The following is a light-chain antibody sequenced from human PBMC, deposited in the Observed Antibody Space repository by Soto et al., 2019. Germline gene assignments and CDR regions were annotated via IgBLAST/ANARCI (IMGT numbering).Light chain of an antibody. CDR2: EAS. Sequence: DIQMTQSPSTLSASVGDRVTITCRASQSISIWLAWYQQKPGKAPKLLIYEASSSEIGVPPRFSGSGFGTECTLTISSLQPDDFATYYCQHYKESSTFGQGTRLEIK. J-gene: IGKJ1*01. V-gene: IGKV1-5*03. CDR3: QHYKESST. CDR1: QSISIW.